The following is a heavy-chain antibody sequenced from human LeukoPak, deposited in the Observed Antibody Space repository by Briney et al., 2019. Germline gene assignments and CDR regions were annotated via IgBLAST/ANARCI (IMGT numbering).Heavy chain of an antibody. CDR3: ARAKYSSSSYFDY. V-gene: IGHV4-30-4*02. CDR1: GGSISSGDYY. CDR2: VYYSGST. D-gene: IGHD6-6*01. J-gene: IGHJ4*02. Sequence: SETLSLTCTVSGGSISSGDYYWSWIRQPPGKGLEWIGYVYYSGSTYYNPSLKSRVTISVDTSKNQFSLKLSSVTAADTAVYYCARAKYSSSSYFDYWGPGTLVTVSS.